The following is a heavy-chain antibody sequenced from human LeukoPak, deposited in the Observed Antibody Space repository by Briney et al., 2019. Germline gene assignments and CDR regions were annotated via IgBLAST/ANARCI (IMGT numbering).Heavy chain of an antibody. J-gene: IGHJ4*02. CDR2: INWNSGST. Sequence: GGSLRLSCTASGFTFDDYGMSWVRQAPGKGLEWVSGINWNSGSTGYADSVKGRFTISRDNAKNSLYLQMNSLRAEDTALYYCASGGIYYGAAFDFWGQGSLVTVSS. D-gene: IGHD1-26*01. CDR3: ASGGIYYGAAFDF. CDR1: GFTFDDYG. V-gene: IGHV3-20*04.